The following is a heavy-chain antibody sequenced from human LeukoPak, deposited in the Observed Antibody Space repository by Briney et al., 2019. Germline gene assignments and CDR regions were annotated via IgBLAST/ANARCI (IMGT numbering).Heavy chain of an antibody. J-gene: IGHJ4*02. CDR3: ARVQVDSYGSTLDY. D-gene: IGHD5-18*01. CDR1: GDTFSDYW. CDR2: INTDGSST. V-gene: IGHV3-74*01. Sequence: GGSLRLSCEASGDTFSDYWMHWVRQVPGKGLVWVARINTDGSSTSYADVVKGRFTISRDNAKNSLYLQMNSLRAEDTAVYYCARVQVDSYGSTLDYWGQGTLVTVSS.